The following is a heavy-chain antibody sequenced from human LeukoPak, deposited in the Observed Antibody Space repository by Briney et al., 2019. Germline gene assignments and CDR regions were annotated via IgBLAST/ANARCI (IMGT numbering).Heavy chain of an antibody. Sequence: SVKVSCMASGGTFSSYTISWVRQAPGQGLEWMGRIIPIFGTANYAQKFQARVTITTDESTSTAYMELSSLRSEDTAVYYCARGGEDCSSTSCYEDPWFDPWGQGTLVTVSS. D-gene: IGHD2-2*01. CDR2: IIPIFGTA. CDR1: GGTFSSYT. J-gene: IGHJ5*02. CDR3: ARGGEDCSSTSCYEDPWFDP. V-gene: IGHV1-69*05.